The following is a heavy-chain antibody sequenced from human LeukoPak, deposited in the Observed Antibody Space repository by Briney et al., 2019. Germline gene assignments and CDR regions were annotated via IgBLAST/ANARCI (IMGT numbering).Heavy chain of an antibody. D-gene: IGHD3-22*01. CDR3: ARLGDTMIL. V-gene: IGHV4-34*01. Sequence: PSETLSLTCAVYGGSFSGYYWSWIRQPPGKGLEWIGEINHSGSTNYNPSLKSRVTISVDTSKNHFSLKLSSVTAADTAVYYCARLGDTMILWGQGTLVTVSS. CDR2: INHSGST. CDR1: GGSFSGYY. J-gene: IGHJ4*02.